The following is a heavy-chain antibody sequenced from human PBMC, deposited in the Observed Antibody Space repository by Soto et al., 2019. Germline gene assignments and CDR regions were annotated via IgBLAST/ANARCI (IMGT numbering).Heavy chain of an antibody. CDR2: ISSSSSTI. V-gene: IGHV3-48*02. CDR1: GFTFSSYS. Sequence: EVQLVESGGGLVQPGGSLRLSCAASGFTFSSYSMNWVRQAPGKGLEWVSYISSSSSTIYYAGSVKGRFTISRDNAKNSLYLQMNSLRDEDTAVYYCARTKEYSSFYYYYGMDVWGQGTTVTVSS. CDR3: ARTKEYSSFYYYYGMDV. D-gene: IGHD6-6*01. J-gene: IGHJ6*02.